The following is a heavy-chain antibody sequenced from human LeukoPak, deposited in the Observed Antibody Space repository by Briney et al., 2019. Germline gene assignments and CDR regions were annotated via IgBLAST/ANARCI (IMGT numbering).Heavy chain of an antibody. D-gene: IGHD4-17*01. CDR3: ASLTTVTQGYFDS. V-gene: IGHV4-59*08. Sequence: PSETLSLTCAVYGGSFSGYYWSWVRQPPGKGLEWIGYIYYSGSTNYNPSLKSRLTISIDTSKNQFSLKLSSVTATDTAVYYCASLTTVTQGYFDSWGQGTLVTVSS. CDR1: GGSFSGYY. J-gene: IGHJ4*02. CDR2: IYYSGST.